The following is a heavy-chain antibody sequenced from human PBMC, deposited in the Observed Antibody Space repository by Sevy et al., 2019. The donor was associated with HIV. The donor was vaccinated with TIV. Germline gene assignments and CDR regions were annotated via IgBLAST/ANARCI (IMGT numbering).Heavy chain of an antibody. CDR2: LSFGCGKI. V-gene: IGHV3-23*01. J-gene: IGHJ4*02. D-gene: IGHD2-8*01. Sequence: GGFLRLSCVASGFAFYDYSMSWIRQAPGKGLEWVATLSFGCGKINYADSVKGRFTISRDNSKNSFYLQMDNLRVEDTALYYCAREGCTRPHDYWGQGTRVTVSS. CDR1: GFAFYDYS. CDR3: AREGCTRPHDY.